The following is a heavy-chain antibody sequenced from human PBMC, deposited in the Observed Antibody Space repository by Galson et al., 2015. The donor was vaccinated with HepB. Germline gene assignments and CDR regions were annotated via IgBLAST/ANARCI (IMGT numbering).Heavy chain of an antibody. CDR2: INPTGGGT. V-gene: IGHV1-2*02. J-gene: IGHJ3*01. CDR3: TRAPCGGCRGWYRKIFEV. D-gene: IGHD6-19*01. CDR1: GYGFTAYY. Sequence: SVKVSCKASGYGFTAYYMHWVRQAPGQGLEWMGWINPTGGGTKYAQKFQDRVTMTTDTSISTVYMELSGLTSDDTAVYYCTRAPCGGCRGWYRKIFEVWGQGTMVAVSS.